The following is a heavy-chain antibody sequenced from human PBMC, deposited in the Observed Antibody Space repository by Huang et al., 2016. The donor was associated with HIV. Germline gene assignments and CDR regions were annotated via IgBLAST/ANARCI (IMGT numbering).Heavy chain of an antibody. CDR3: ARGGLLWFGELST. Sequence: QVQLVQSGAEVKKPGASVKVSCKASGYPFTNYDINWLRQATGHGLEWMGWMNPNSGDTGFAQKCQGRVTMTRNTSISTAYMELSSLRSEDTAMYYCARGGLLWFGELSTWGQGTLVTVSS. CDR2: MNPNSGDT. CDR1: GYPFTNYD. D-gene: IGHD3-10*01. J-gene: IGHJ5*02. V-gene: IGHV1-8*01.